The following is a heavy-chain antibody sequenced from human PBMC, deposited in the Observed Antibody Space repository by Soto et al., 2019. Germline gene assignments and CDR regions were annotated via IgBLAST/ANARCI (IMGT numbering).Heavy chain of an antibody. CDR2: MSSDGSKI. Sequence: QVQLVESGGGAVQPGESLRLSCVASGFDFTYYAMHWVRQAPGKGLESVAVMSSDGSKIHHTDSVKGRFTISRDNSNNTLYMPMNSLKKEDTAVSFFAKDEGVGGTLGLFDYWGQGTLVSVSS. J-gene: IGHJ4*02. CDR1: GFDFTYYA. CDR3: AKDEGVGGTLGLFDY. D-gene: IGHD1-26*01. V-gene: IGHV3-30*18.